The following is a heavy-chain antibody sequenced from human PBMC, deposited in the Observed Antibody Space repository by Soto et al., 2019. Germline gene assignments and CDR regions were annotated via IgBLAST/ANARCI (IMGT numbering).Heavy chain of an antibody. CDR1: GYTFTSYG. Sequence: ASVKVSCKASGYTFTSYGISWVRQAPGQGXEWMGWISAYNGNTNYAQKLQGRVTMTTDTSTSTAYMELRSLRSDDTAVYYCARDDLYSSGWYSYYYYGMDVWGQGTTVTVSS. CDR3: ARDDLYSSGWYSYYYYGMDV. D-gene: IGHD6-19*01. V-gene: IGHV1-18*04. CDR2: ISAYNGNT. J-gene: IGHJ6*02.